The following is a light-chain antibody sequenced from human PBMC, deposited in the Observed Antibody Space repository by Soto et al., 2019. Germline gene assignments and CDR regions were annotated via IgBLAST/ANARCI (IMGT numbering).Light chain of an antibody. CDR1: QSVITN. V-gene: IGKV3-15*01. Sequence: ELVMTQSPATLSASPEERATLSCRASQSVITNVAWYQQKPGQAPRLLIYGASTRATGIPARFSGSGSGTEFTLTISSLQSEDFAVYYCQHYNHWPMYTFGQGTKVEIK. CDR2: GAS. CDR3: QHYNHWPMYT. J-gene: IGKJ2*01.